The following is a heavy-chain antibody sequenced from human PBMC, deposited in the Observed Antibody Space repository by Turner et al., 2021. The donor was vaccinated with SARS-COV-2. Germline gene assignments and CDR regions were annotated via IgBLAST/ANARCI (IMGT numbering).Heavy chain of an antibody. CDR1: GGSFSGYY. D-gene: IGHD3-9*01. CDR2: IYHSVST. Sequence: QVQLQQWGAGPLKPSETLSLTCGVYGGSFSGYYWSWLRQPPGKGLEWIGEIYHSVSTNYNPSRKSRVTISVDTSKNQFSLKLSSVTAADTAVYYCARSWGGILTGYSFDPWGQGTLVTVSS. V-gene: IGHV4-34*01. J-gene: IGHJ5*02. CDR3: ARSWGGILTGYSFDP.